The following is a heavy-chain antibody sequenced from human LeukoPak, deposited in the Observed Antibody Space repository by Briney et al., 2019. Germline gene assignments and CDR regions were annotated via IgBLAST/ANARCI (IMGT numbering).Heavy chain of an antibody. CDR1: GFSLIDFG. Sequence: GRSLRLSCETSGFSLIDFGMHWVRQAPGKGLEWVANIKQDGSEKYYVDSVKGRFTISRDNAKNSLYLQMNSLRAEDTAVYYCARDVVPIAAAGWGVFDYWGQGTLVTVSS. J-gene: IGHJ4*02. CDR3: ARDVVPIAAAGWGVFDY. V-gene: IGHV3-7*01. CDR2: IKQDGSEK. D-gene: IGHD6-13*01.